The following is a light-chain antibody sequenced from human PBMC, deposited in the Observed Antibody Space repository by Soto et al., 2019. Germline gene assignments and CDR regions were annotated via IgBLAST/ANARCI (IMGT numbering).Light chain of an antibody. CDR3: QQYGSLPRT. V-gene: IGKV3-20*01. CDR1: QSVSSSY. J-gene: IGKJ1*01. Sequence: EIVLTQSPGTLSLSPGERATLSCRASQSVSSSYLAWYQQKPGQAPRLLIYGASGRAAGIPDRFSGSGSGTDFTLTISRLEPEDFAVYYCQQYGSLPRTFGQGTKVEIK. CDR2: GAS.